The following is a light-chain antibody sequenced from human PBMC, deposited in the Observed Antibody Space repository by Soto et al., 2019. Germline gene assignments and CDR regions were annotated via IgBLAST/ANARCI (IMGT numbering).Light chain of an antibody. CDR3: SSYAGSTVV. V-gene: IGLV2-8*01. J-gene: IGLJ2*01. Sequence: QSVLTQPPSASGSPGQSVTISCTGTSSDVGGYNYVSWYQQHPGKAPKLMIYEVCKRPSGVPDRFSGSKSGNTASLTVSGLQAEDEADHYCSSYAGSTVVFGGGTKVTV. CDR1: SSDVGGYNY. CDR2: EVC.